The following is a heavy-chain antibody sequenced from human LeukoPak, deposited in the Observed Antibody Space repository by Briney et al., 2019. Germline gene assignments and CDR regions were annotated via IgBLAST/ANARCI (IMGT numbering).Heavy chain of an antibody. V-gene: IGHV3-21*01. CDR2: ISSSSSYI. J-gene: IGHJ4*02. D-gene: IGHD4-17*01. Sequence: GGSLRLSCAASGFTFSSYSMNWVRQAPGKGLEWVSSISSSSSYIYYADSVKGRFTISRDNAKNSLYLQMNSLRAEDTAVYYCARDNTVTTSRSFDYWGQGTLVTVSS. CDR1: GFTFSSYS. CDR3: ARDNTVTTSRSFDY.